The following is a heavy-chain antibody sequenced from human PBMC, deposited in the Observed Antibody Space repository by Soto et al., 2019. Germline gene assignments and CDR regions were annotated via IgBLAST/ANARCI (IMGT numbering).Heavy chain of an antibody. D-gene: IGHD6-19*01. CDR3: ARHYSSGSRNWFDP. CDR1: GGSRNSSSYF. Sequence: PSETLLRTCSVSGGSRNSSSYFWGWVRQPPGKGLEWIGSIYYSGSTYYNSSLRSRVTISVDTSKNQFSLKLSSVTAADTAVFYCARHYSSGSRNWFDPWGQGTLVTVSS. CDR2: IYYSGST. J-gene: IGHJ5*02. V-gene: IGHV4-39*01.